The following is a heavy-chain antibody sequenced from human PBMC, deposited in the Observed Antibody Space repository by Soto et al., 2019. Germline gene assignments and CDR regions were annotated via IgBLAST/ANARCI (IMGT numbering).Heavy chain of an antibody. Sequence: EVQLLESGGGLVQPGGSLRLSCAGSGFTFINFAMNWVRQAPGKGLEWVSTISGGGDAAFFADSVRGRFTISRDNSKDTVNLQMNSLGVDDTAVYYCVRKVPGPTSRPDYWYFDLWGRGTLVTVSS. V-gene: IGHV3-23*01. D-gene: IGHD3-10*01. CDR2: ISGGGDAA. CDR3: VRKVPGPTSRPDYWYFDL. CDR1: GFTFINFA. J-gene: IGHJ2*01.